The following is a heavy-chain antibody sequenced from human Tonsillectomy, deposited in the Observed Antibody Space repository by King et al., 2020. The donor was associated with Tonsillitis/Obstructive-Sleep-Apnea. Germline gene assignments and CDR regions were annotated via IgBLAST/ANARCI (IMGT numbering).Heavy chain of an antibody. CDR1: GGSISSYY. CDR3: ARVAKNDFWSGYYSYYYMDV. V-gene: IGHV4-59*01. Sequence: VQLQESGPGLVKPSETLSLTCTVSGGSISSYYWSWVRQPPGKGLEWIVYIYYSWSTNYNPSLKNRVTISVNTSKNQFSLKLSSVTAADTAVYYCARVAKNDFWSGYYSYYYMDVWGKGTTVTVSS. J-gene: IGHJ6*03. D-gene: IGHD3-3*01. CDR2: IYYSWST.